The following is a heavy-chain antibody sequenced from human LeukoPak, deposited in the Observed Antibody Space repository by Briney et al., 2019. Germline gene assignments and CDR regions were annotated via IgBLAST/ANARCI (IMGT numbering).Heavy chain of an antibody. CDR2: IYSGGST. CDR1: GFTVSSNY. Sequence: GGSLRLSCAASGFTVSSNYMSWVRQAPGKGLEWVSVIYSGGSTYYADSVKGRFTISRGNPKNTLYLQMNSLRAEDTAVYYCARDRPGYSSGWYSDYWGQGTLVTVSS. D-gene: IGHD6-19*01. J-gene: IGHJ4*02. CDR3: ARDRPGYSSGWYSDY. V-gene: IGHV3-53*01.